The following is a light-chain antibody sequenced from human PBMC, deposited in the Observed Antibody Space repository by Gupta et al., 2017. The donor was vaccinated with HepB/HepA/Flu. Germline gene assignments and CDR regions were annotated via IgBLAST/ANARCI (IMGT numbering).Light chain of an antibody. CDR1: QSVSSY. CDR2: DAS. V-gene: IGKV3D-11*02. J-gene: IGKJ5*01. CDR3: QHCSNWHLLT. Sequence: EIVLTQSPATLSLSPGERATLSCRASQSVSSYLAWYQQKPGQAPMLLISDASNRDTGLTARFSGSSTGKYLPLTSSMRDQEDSAGYYCQHCSNWHLLTFGEGTLLEIK.